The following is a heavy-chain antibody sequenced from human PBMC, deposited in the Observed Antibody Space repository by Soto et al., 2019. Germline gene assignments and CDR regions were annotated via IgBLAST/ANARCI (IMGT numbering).Heavy chain of an antibody. J-gene: IGHJ4*02. D-gene: IGHD3-22*01. CDR1: GFTFSWFG. Sequence: EVQLVESGGGLLQPGGSLRLSCAASGFTFSWFGMNWVRQAPGKGLEWVSYISSGSNTINYAESVRGRFTISRDNAKNSLYVQMNSLRDDDTAVYYCARDSSSSYYYFDYWGQGTLVTVSS. V-gene: IGHV3-48*02. CDR2: ISSGSNTI. CDR3: ARDSSSSYYYFDY.